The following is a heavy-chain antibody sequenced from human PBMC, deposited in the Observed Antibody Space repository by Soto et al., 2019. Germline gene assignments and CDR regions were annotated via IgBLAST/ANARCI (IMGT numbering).Heavy chain of an antibody. J-gene: IGHJ4*02. V-gene: IGHV1-69*02. Sequence: QVQLVQSGAEVKKPGSSVKVSCKASGGTFSSYTISWVRQAPGQGLEWMGRIIPILGIANYAQKFQGRVXMXXDKSKSTAYMERSSLRSEDTAVYYCARGFGATGDYWGQGTLVTVSS. CDR3: ARGFGATGDY. D-gene: IGHD3-10*01. CDR1: GGTFSSYT. CDR2: IIPILGIA.